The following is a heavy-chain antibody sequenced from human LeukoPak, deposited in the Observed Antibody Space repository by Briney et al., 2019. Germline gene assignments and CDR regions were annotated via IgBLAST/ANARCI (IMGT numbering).Heavy chain of an antibody. CDR3: ATNRVGTYDRPFDI. D-gene: IGHD1-26*01. CDR2: IHYTGTT. J-gene: IGHJ3*02. Sequence: SETLSLTCTVSGGSINSYFWSWIRQPPGKGLEWIGDIHYTGTTKYNPSVKSRVTISIDTSKNQFSLELSSVTATDTAVYFCATNRVGTYDRPFDIWGQGTMVTVSS. V-gene: IGHV4-59*08. CDR1: GGSINSYF.